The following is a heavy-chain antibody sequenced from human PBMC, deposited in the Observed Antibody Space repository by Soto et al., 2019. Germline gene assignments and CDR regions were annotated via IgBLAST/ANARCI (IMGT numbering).Heavy chain of an antibody. V-gene: IGHV4-59*01. J-gene: IGHJ4*02. D-gene: IGHD2-15*01. Sequence: SETLSLTWTVSGGSIRCYDGSWMREPPGEGLEWIGYIYYSGSTNYNPSLKSRVTISVDTSKNQFSLKLSSVTAADTAVYYCARAKRYCSGGSCRYYFDYWGQGTLVTVSS. CDR1: GGSIRCYD. CDR3: ARAKRYCSGGSCRYYFDY. CDR2: IYYSGST.